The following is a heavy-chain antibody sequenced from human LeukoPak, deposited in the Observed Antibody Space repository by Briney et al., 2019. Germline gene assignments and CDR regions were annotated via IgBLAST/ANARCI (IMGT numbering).Heavy chain of an antibody. J-gene: IGHJ4*02. D-gene: IGHD6-19*01. V-gene: IGHV4-34*01. CDR2: INHSGST. CDR3: ARSPQLAKWLPFDY. CDR1: GGSFSGYY. Sequence: SETPSLTCAVYGGSFSGYYWSWIRQPPGKGLEWIGEINHSGSTNYNPSLKSRVTISVDTSKNQFSLKLSSVTAADTAVYYCARSPQLAKWLPFDYWGQGTLVTVSS.